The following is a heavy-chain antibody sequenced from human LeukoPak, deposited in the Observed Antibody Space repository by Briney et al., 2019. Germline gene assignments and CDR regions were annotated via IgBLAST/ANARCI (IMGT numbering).Heavy chain of an antibody. CDR3: TTGNAIPDPDY. CDR1: GFTFTNAW. J-gene: IGHJ4*02. Sequence: GGSLRLSCAASGFTFTNAWMNWVRQAPGKGLEWVGRIKSKTNGGATDFAAPVKGRFTISRDDSKTTLYLQMNSLKTEDTALYYCTTGNAIPDPDYWGQGTLVTVSS. D-gene: IGHD2-8*01. CDR2: IKSKTNGGAT. V-gene: IGHV3-15*01.